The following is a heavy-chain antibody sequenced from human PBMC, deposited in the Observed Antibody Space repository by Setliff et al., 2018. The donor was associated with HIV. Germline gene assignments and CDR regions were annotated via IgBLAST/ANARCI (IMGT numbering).Heavy chain of an antibody. CDR1: GFTFDDYG. Sequence: GGSLRLSCAASGFTFDDYGMSWVRQAPGKGLEWVSGINWNGGSTGYADSVKGRFTISRDNDKNSLYLQMNSRRAEDTALYYCARVSCSSWYSIPQYYYYSMDVWGNGTTVTVSS. J-gene: IGHJ6*03. CDR3: ARVSCSSWYSIPQYYYYSMDV. V-gene: IGHV3-20*04. CDR2: INWNGGST. D-gene: IGHD6-13*01.